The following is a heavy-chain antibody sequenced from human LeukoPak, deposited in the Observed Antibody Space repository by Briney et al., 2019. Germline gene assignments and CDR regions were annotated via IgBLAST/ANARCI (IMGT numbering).Heavy chain of an antibody. Sequence: KESGPTLVKPTQTLTLTCTFSGFSLSTRGMGVGWIRQPPGKALEWLALIYWNDDKRYSPSLKSRLTITKDTSKNQVVLTMTNMDPVDTATYYCAHSIPNWGFNYFDYWGQGTLVTVSS. CDR2: IYWNDDK. CDR3: AHSIPNWGFNYFDY. J-gene: IGHJ4*02. D-gene: IGHD7-27*01. CDR1: GFSLSTRGMG. V-gene: IGHV2-5*01.